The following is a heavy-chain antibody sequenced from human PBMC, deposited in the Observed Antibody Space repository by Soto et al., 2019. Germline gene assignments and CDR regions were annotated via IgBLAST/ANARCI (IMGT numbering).Heavy chain of an antibody. V-gene: IGHV1-69*01. CDR3: ARGGKERFRGPGMDV. J-gene: IGHJ6*02. D-gene: IGHD1-1*01. Sequence: QVQMVQSGAEVRKPGSSVRVSCKASGGKFTTYAINWVRQAPGQGLEWLGGIITFFGAAMSAQKFQDRVTITSDEFTTTAYMELSSLRSDDTAVYYCARGGKERFRGPGMDVWGQGTTVTVSS. CDR2: IITFFGAA. CDR1: GGKFTTYA.